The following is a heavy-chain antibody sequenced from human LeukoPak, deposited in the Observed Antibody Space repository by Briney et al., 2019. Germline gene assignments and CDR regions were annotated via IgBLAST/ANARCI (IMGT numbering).Heavy chain of an antibody. D-gene: IGHD6-19*01. CDR2: INSDGSRT. V-gene: IGHV3-74*01. J-gene: IGHJ3*02. CDR1: GFTFSTYW. Sequence: GGSLRLSRAASGFTFSTYWMHWVRQAPGKGLVWVSRINSDGSRTTYADSVKGRFTISRDNAKNTLYLQMNSLRTEDTAVYYCARPETQYSSGLDGFDIWGQGTMVTVSS. CDR3: ARPETQYSSGLDGFDI.